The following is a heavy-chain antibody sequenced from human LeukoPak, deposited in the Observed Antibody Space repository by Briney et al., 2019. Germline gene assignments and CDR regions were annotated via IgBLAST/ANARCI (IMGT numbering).Heavy chain of an antibody. D-gene: IGHD5-12*01. CDR3: AREGRVSGYDFDR. CDR1: GFPFSSYW. CDR2: INSDGSSI. Sequence: GGSLSLSFAASGFPFSSYWLHWVRQPPGKGLVWVSRINSDGSSITYADSVKGRFTISRDNDKNTLYLQMNSLRVEDTAVYYCAREGRVSGYDFDRWGQGALVTVSS. V-gene: IGHV3-74*03. J-gene: IGHJ4*02.